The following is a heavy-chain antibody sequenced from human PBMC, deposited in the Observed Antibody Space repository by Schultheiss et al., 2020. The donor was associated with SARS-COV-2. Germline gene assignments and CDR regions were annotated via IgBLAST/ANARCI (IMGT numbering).Heavy chain of an antibody. CDR2: INHSGST. CDR3: ARMERDQLLPHHDAFDI. J-gene: IGHJ3*02. Sequence: SETLSLTCTVSGGSISSYYWSWIRQPPGKGLEWIGEINHSGSTNYNPSLKSRVTISVDTSKNQFSLKLSSVTAADTAVYYCARMERDQLLPHHDAFDIWGQETMVTGSS. D-gene: IGHD2-2*01. V-gene: IGHV4-34*01. CDR1: GGSISSYY.